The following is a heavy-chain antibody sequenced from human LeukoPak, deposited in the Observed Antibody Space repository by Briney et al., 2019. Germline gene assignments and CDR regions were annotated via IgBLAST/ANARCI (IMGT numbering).Heavy chain of an antibody. CDR1: GFTFTKFW. V-gene: IGHV3-74*01. CDR2: VKDDGIST. D-gene: IGHD2-2*01. J-gene: IGHJ3*02. Sequence: GGSLRLSCAASGFTFTKFWVHWVRQAPGGGLVWVSRVKDDGISTLYADSVKGRFTISRDNAKNTLYLQMNSLRADDTALYYCATGPYAAFEMWGQGTMVTVSS. CDR3: ATGPYAAFEM.